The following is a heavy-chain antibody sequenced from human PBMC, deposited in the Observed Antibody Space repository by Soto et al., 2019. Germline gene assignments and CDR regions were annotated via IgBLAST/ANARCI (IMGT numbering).Heavy chain of an antibody. CDR2: IYPGDSDT. CDR1: GCSFTCYW. CDR3: ARHTARDGYNGGAFAI. Sequence: SVKRCGTGSGCSFTCYWIGWVHQMPGKGLEWMGIIYPGDSDTRYSPSFQGQVTISADKSISTAYLQWSSLKASDTAMYYCARHTARDGYNGGAFAIWGHGTMVPVSS. D-gene: IGHD5-12*01. V-gene: IGHV5-51*07. J-gene: IGHJ3*02.